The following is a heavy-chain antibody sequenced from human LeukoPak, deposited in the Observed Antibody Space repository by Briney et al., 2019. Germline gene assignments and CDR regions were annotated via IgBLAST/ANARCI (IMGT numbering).Heavy chain of an antibody. CDR1: GGSISSGDYY. V-gene: IGHV4-30-4*08. CDR2: IYYSGST. J-gene: IGHJ4*02. CDR3: ARGVYYDRDFDY. Sequence: SETLSLTRTVSGGSISSGDYYWSWIRQPPGKGLGWIGYIYYSGSTYYNPSLKSRVTISVDTSKNQFSLKLSSVTAADTAVYYCARGVYYDRDFDYWGQGTLVTVSS. D-gene: IGHD3-22*01.